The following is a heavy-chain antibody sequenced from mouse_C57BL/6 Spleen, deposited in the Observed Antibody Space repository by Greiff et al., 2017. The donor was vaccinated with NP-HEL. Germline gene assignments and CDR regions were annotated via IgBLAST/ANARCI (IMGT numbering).Heavy chain of an antibody. Sequence: VQLQQSGPELVKPGASVKISCKASGYAFSSSWMNWVKQRPGKGLEWIGRIYPGDGDTNYNGKFKGKATLTADKSSSTAYMQLSSLTSEDSAVDFCARWIYYDYDEGNAMDYWGQGTSVTVSS. D-gene: IGHD2-4*01. CDR3: ARWIYYDYDEGNAMDY. J-gene: IGHJ4*01. V-gene: IGHV1-82*01. CDR2: IYPGDGDT. CDR1: GYAFSSSW.